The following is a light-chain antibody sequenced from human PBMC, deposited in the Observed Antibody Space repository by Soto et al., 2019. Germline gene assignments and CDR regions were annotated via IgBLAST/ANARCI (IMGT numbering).Light chain of an antibody. V-gene: IGLV2-14*03. CDR2: DVS. CDR1: SSDVGSYNY. J-gene: IGLJ3*02. Sequence: QSVLTQPASVSGSPGQSITISCTGTSSDVGSYNYVSWYQQHPGKAPKVVIYDVSNRPSGVSNRFSGSKSDNTASLTISGLQAEDEADYYCSSYTITSTLVFGGGTKVTVL. CDR3: SSYTITSTLV.